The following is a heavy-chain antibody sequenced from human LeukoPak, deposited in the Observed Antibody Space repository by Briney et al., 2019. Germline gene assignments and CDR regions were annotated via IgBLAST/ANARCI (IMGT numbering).Heavy chain of an antibody. Sequence: SVKVSCKASGGTFSSYAISWVRQAPGQGLEWMEGIIPIFGTANYAQKFQGRVTITTDESTSTAYMELSSLRSEDTAVYYCARVAVAGTYNWFDPWGQGTLITVSS. V-gene: IGHV1-69*05. J-gene: IGHJ5*02. CDR1: GGTFSSYA. D-gene: IGHD6-19*01. CDR2: IIPIFGTA. CDR3: ARVAVAGTYNWFDP.